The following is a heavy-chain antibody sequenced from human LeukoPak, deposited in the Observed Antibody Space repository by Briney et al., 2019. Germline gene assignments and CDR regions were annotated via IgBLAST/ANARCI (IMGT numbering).Heavy chain of an antibody. V-gene: IGHV4-34*01. D-gene: IGHD3-10*01. CDR3: ARGSIVRGTPYYYYGMDV. CDR1: GGSFSGYY. Sequence: SETLSLTCAVYGGSFSGYYWSWIRQPPGKGLEWIGEINHSGSTNYNPSLKSRVTISVDTSKNQFSLKLSSVTAADTAVYYCARGSIVRGTPYYYYGMDVWGQGTTVTVSS. J-gene: IGHJ6*02. CDR2: INHSGST.